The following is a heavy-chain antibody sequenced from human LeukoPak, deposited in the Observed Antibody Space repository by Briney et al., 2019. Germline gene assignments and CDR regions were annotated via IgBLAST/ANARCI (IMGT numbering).Heavy chain of an antibody. V-gene: IGHV1-2*02. D-gene: IGHD1-26*01. J-gene: IGHJ6*03. CDR1: GYTFTGYY. CDR3: ARSHTFNEKWELPPEDYYYYYMDV. Sequence: ASVKVSCKASGYTFTGYYMHWVRQAPGQGLEWMGWINPNSGGTNYAQKFQGRVTITADESTSTAYMELSSLRSEDTAVYYCARSHTFNEKWELPPEDYYYYYMDVWGKGTTVTVSS. CDR2: INPNSGGT.